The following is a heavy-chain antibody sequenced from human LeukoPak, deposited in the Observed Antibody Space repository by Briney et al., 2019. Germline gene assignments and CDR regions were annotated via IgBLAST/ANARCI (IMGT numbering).Heavy chain of an antibody. J-gene: IGHJ5*02. CDR3: ARLSTTVATEFDP. CDR2: IYYSGST. V-gene: IGHV4-39*01. Sequence: PSETLSLTCTVSGGSISSSSYYWGWIRQPQGKGLEWIGSIYYSGSTYYNPSLKSRVTISVDTSKNQFSLKLSSVTAADTAVYYCARLSTTVATEFDPWGQGTLVTVSS. D-gene: IGHD4-17*01. CDR1: GGSISSSSYY.